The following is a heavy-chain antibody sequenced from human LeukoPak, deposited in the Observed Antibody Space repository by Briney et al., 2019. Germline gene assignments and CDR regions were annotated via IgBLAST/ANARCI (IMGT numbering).Heavy chain of an antibody. CDR2: IYTSGST. V-gene: IGHV4-61*02. D-gene: IGHD2-2*02. CDR3: ARVDCSSTSCYTEGDAFDI. J-gene: IGHJ3*02. Sequence: PSETLSLTCTVSGGSISSGSYYWSWIRQPAGKGLEWIGRIYTSGSTNYNPSLKSRVTISVDTSKNQFSLKLSSVTAADTAVYYCARVDCSSTSCYTEGDAFDIWGQGTMVTVSS. CDR1: GGSISSGSYY.